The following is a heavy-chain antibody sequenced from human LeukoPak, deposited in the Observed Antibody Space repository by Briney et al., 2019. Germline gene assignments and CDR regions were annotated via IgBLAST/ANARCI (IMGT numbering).Heavy chain of an antibody. D-gene: IGHD3-9*01. CDR1: GGSISSYY. CDR3: ARHLYYDILTGLASYYYGMDV. CDR2: IYTSGST. Sequence: SETLSLTCTVSGGSISSYYWSWIRQPAGKGLEWIGRIYTSGSTNYNPSLKSRVTMSVDTSKNQFSLKLSSVTAADTAVYYCARHLYYDILTGLASYYYGMDVRGQGTTVTVSS. J-gene: IGHJ6*02. V-gene: IGHV4-4*07.